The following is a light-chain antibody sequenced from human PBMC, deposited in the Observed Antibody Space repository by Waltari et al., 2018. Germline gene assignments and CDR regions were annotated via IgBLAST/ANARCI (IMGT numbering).Light chain of an antibody. CDR1: QSITKY. Sequence: EVVLTQSPATLSLSPGERVTLSCRASQSITKYLAWFQQRPGQAPRLLIYDIYNRVTGIPARFRGSGSGTDFTLTISSLEPEDAAVYYCQHHNNWPYSFGQGTKLEIK. J-gene: IGKJ2*03. CDR2: DIY. CDR3: QHHNNWPYS. V-gene: IGKV3-11*01.